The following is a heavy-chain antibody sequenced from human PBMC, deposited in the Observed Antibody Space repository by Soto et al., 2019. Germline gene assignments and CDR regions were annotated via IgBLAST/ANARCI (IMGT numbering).Heavy chain of an antibody. CDR3: ARDRNSGSRHDAFDT. Sequence: SETLSLTCTVPDYSIGSGYYWGWIRQPPGKGLEWTGSIIHSGNTNYNPYLKSRVTMSVDTSKNQFSLKLSSVIAADTAVYYCARDRNSGSRHDAFDTWGKGKMVTV. CDR2: IIHSGNT. V-gene: IGHV4-38-2*02. J-gene: IGHJ3*02. D-gene: IGHD1-26*01. CDR1: DYSIGSGYY.